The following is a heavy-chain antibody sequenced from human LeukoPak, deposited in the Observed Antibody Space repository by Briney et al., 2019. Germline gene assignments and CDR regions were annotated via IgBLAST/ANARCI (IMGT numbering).Heavy chain of an antibody. Sequence: SGGSLRLSCAASGFTLSRYSMNWVRQAPGKGLEWVSSISSGSSYIYYADSVKGRFTISRDNAKNSLYLQMNSLRAEDTAVYYCARAKSLRGMYSSSWELIDAFDIWGQGTMVTVSS. J-gene: IGHJ3*02. V-gene: IGHV3-21*01. CDR1: GFTLSRYS. CDR3: ARAKSLRGMYSSSWELIDAFDI. CDR2: ISSGSSYI. D-gene: IGHD6-13*01.